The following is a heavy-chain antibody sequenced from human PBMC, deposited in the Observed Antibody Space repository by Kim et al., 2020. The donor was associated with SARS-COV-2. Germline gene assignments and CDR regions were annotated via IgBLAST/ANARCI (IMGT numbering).Heavy chain of an antibody. J-gene: IGHJ6*02. CDR2: ISGSGGST. CDR3: AKDSPNGYSYWNDKTPNFYYYYGMDV. Sequence: GGSLRLSCAASGFTFSSHAMSWVRQAPGKGLEWVSAISGSGGSTYYADSVKGRFTISRDNSKNTLYLQMNSLRAEDTAVYYCAKDSPNGYSYWNDKTPNFYYYYGMDVWGQGTTVTVSS. CDR1: GFTFSSHA. D-gene: IGHD5-18*01. V-gene: IGHV3-23*01.